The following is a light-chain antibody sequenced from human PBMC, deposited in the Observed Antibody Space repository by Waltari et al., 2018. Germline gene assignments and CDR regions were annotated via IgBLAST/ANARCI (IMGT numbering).Light chain of an antibody. CDR2: WAS. V-gene: IGKV4-1*01. CDR3: QQYYSTPRT. Sequence: DIVMTQSPDSLAVSLGERVTINCKYSQSVLYSSNNRNYLAWYQKKPGQPPNLLIYWASTRESGVPDRFSGSGSGTDFTLTISSLQAEDVAVYYCQQYYSTPRTFGQGTKLEIK. J-gene: IGKJ2*01. CDR1: QSVLYSSNNRNY.